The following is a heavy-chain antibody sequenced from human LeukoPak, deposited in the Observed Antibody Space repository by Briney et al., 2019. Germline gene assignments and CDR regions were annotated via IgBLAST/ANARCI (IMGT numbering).Heavy chain of an antibody. Sequence: GGSLRLSCAASGFTFSSYAMSWVRQAPGKGLEWVSAISGSGGSTYYADSVKGRFTISRDNSKNTLFLQMNSLRAEDTAVYYCAKGRTAMGTLDYWGQGTLVTVSS. D-gene: IGHD5-18*01. CDR3: AKGRTAMGTLDY. CDR1: GFTFSSYA. V-gene: IGHV3-23*01. J-gene: IGHJ4*02. CDR2: ISGSGGST.